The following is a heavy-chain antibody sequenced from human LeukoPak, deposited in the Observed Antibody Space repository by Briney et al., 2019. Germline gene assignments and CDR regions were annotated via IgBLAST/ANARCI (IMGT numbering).Heavy chain of an antibody. V-gene: IGHV3-21*01. CDR3: ARTGDYYDSSGYGV. J-gene: IGHJ4*02. Sequence: GGSLRLSCAASGFTFSSYGMSWVRQAPGKGLEWVSSISSSSSYIYYADSVKGRFTISRDNAKNSLYLQMNSLRAEDTAVYYCARTGDYYDSSGYGVWGQGTLVTVSS. CDR2: ISSSSSYI. D-gene: IGHD3-22*01. CDR1: GFTFSSYG.